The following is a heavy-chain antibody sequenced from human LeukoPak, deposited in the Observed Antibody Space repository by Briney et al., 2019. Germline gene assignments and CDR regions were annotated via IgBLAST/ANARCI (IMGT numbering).Heavy chain of an antibody. CDR2: ISSSSSYI. J-gene: IGHJ6*02. Sequence: GRSLRLSCAASGFTFSSYSMNWVRQAPGKGLEWVSSISSSSSYIYYADSVKGRFTISRDNAKNSLYLQMNSLRAEDTAVYYCARDLNVDWLWYYGSGSYPYGMDVWGQGTTVTVSS. CDR1: GFTFSSYS. CDR3: ARDLNVDWLWYYGSGSYPYGMDV. V-gene: IGHV3-21*01. D-gene: IGHD3-10*01.